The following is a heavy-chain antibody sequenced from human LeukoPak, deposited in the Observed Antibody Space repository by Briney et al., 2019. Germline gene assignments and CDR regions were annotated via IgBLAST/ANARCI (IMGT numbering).Heavy chain of an antibody. D-gene: IGHD3-3*01. CDR2: IYYSGST. J-gene: IGHJ4*02. CDR3: ARAPGYYDFWSGLLDY. CDR1: GGSISTYY. Sequence: PSETLSLTCTVSGGSISTYYWSWIRQPPGKGLEWIGYIYYSGSTNYNPSLKSRVTISVDTSKNQFSLKLSSVTAADTAVYYCARAPGYYDFWSGLLDYWGQGTLVTVSS. V-gene: IGHV4-59*01.